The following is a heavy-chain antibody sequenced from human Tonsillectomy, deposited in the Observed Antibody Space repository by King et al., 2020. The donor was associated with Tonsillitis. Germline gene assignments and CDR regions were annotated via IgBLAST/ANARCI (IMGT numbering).Heavy chain of an antibody. D-gene: IGHD3-3*01. V-gene: IGHV1-69*01. Sequence: QLVQSGSEAKKPGSSVKVSCKASGDTFINYAFNWVRQAPGQGLEWMGGIIPISGTTNYAQNLQGRVTISADESSTTAYMELSSLRSEDTAVYYCASTRTPPVFGVVVTSFSLDYWGQGALVTVSS. CDR1: GDTFINYA. J-gene: IGHJ4*02. CDR2: IIPISGTT. CDR3: ASTRTPPVFGVVVTSFSLDY.